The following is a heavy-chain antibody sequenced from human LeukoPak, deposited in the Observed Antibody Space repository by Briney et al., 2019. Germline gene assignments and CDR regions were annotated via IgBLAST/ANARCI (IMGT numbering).Heavy chain of an antibody. Sequence: GSLRLSCAASGFPFSSYSMTWVRQAPGKGLEWVANIKPDGTTKFYVDSVKGRFTISRDNALNSLYLQMDSLRAEDTAIYYCARSIPYGTTWYGRSDYWGQGTLVTVSS. D-gene: IGHD6-13*01. CDR2: IKPDGTTK. J-gene: IGHJ4*02. V-gene: IGHV3-7*03. CDR1: GFPFSSYS. CDR3: ARSIPYGTTWYGRSDY.